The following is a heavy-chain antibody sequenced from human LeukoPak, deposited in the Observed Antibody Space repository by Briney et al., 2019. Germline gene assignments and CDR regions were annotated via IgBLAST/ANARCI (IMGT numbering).Heavy chain of an antibody. CDR2: INHSGST. D-gene: IGHD3-22*01. J-gene: IGHJ5*02. CDR1: GGSFSGYY. V-gene: IGHV4-34*01. Sequence: PSETLSLTCAVYGGSFSGYYWSWIRQPPGKGLEWIGEINHSGSTNYNSSLKSRVTISVDTSKNQFSLKLSSVTAADTAVYYCARGRSTTMIVVVIHRRNWFDPWGQGTLVTVSS. CDR3: ARGRSTTMIVVVIHRRNWFDP.